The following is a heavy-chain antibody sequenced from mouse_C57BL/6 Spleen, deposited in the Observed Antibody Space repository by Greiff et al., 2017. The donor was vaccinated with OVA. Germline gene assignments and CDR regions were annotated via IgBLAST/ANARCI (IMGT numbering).Heavy chain of an antibody. CDR1: GFSLTSYG. D-gene: IGHD1-1*01. J-gene: IGHJ1*03. V-gene: IGHV2-6*03. CDR2: IWSDGST. CDR3: ARDGSSYGWYFDV. Sequence: QVHVKQSGPGLVAPSQSLSITCTVSGFSLTSYGVHWVRQPPGKGLEWLVVIWSDGSTTYNSALKSRLSISKDNSKSQVFLKMNSLQTDDTAMYYCARDGSSYGWYFDVWGTGTTVTVSS.